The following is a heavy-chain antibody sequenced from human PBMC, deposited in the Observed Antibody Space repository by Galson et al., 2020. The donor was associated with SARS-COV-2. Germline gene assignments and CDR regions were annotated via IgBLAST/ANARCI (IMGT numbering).Heavy chain of an antibody. CDR1: GYSFTSYW. Sequence: GESLKISCKASGYSFTSYWIGWVRQMPGKGLEWMGIIYHGDSDTRYSPSFQGQVTISADKSISTAYLQWSSLKAPDTAMYYCARPFTYYYDRSGFRPRGDAFDMWGQGTMVTVSS. D-gene: IGHD3-22*01. V-gene: IGHV5-51*01. CDR2: IYHGDSDT. CDR3: ARPFTYYYDRSGFRPRGDAFDM. J-gene: IGHJ3*02.